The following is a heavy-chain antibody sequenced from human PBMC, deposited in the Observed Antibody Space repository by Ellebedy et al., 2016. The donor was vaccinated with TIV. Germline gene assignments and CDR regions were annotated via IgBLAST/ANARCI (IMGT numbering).Heavy chain of an antibody. Sequence: AASVNVSCKASGYTFTSYGISWVRQAPGQGPEWMGWISAYNGNTNYAQKLQDRVTMTTDTSTSTAYMELRRLRYDDTAVYYCARGTYYYHWGQGTMVTVSS. CDR2: ISAYNGNT. D-gene: IGHD1-26*01. V-gene: IGHV1-18*04. J-gene: IGHJ5*02. CDR3: ARGTYYYH. CDR1: GYTFTSYG.